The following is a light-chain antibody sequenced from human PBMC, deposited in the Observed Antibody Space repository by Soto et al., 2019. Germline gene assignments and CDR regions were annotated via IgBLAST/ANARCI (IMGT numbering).Light chain of an antibody. CDR3: QSYDRSLSAVV. CDR2: DNT. Sequence: QSVLTQPPSVWGAPGQRVTIPCTGSRSDIGAGYRVRWYQQVPGAAPKLLIYDNTNRPSGVSARFFGSKSGTSASLAITGLQAEDEADYYCQSYDRSLSAVVFGGGTQLTVL. V-gene: IGLV1-40*01. J-gene: IGLJ2*01. CDR1: RSDIGAGYR.